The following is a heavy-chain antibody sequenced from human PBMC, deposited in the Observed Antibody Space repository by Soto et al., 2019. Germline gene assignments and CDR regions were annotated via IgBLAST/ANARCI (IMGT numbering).Heavy chain of an antibody. D-gene: IGHD3-22*01. Sequence: GASVKVSCKASGYTFTSYAMHWVRQAPGQRLEWMGWINAGNGNTKYSQKFQGRVTITRDTSASTAYMELSSLRSEDTAVYYCARDVRYYDSSGYYSSDYWGQGTLVTVAS. CDR2: INAGNGNT. J-gene: IGHJ4*02. V-gene: IGHV1-3*01. CDR3: ARDVRYYDSSGYYSSDY. CDR1: GYTFTSYA.